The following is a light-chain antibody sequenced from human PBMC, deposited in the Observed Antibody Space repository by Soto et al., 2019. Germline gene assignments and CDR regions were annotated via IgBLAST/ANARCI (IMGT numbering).Light chain of an antibody. CDR3: QVWDRSSDHWV. CDR2: DDS. V-gene: IGLV3-21*02. J-gene: IGLJ3*02. Sequence: SYELTQPPSVSVAPGQTATITCGGSNIGSKSVHWYQQKPGQAPVLVVFDDSDRPSGIPGRFSGSNFGETATLTISGVEAGDEADYYCQVWDRSSDHWVFGAGTKVTVL. CDR1: NIGSKS.